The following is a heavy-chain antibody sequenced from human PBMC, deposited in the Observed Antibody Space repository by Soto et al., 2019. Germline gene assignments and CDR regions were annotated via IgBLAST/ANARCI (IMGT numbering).Heavy chain of an antibody. Sequence: SETLSLTCTVSGGSISSYYWSWIRQPPGKGLEWIGEIYYSGSTNYNPSLKSRVTISVDTSKNQFSLKLSSVTAADTAVYYCARGVAADPYYFDYWGQGTLVTVSS. V-gene: IGHV4-59*12. CDR1: GGSISSYY. D-gene: IGHD6-13*01. CDR2: IYYSGST. CDR3: ARGVAADPYYFDY. J-gene: IGHJ4*02.